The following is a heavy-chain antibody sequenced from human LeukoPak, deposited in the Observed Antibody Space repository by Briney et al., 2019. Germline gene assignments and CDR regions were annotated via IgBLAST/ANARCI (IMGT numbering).Heavy chain of an antibody. J-gene: IGHJ3*02. V-gene: IGHV5-51*01. CDR1: GFDFTTYW. Sequence: GESLKISCKGSGFDFTTYWIAWVRQLPGKGLEWMGIIYPRDSDTRYSPSYQGQVTISVNKSISTAYLQWSSLKASDTAMYYCASGYCSSTSCAHDAFDIWGQGTMVTVSS. CDR2: IYPRDSDT. D-gene: IGHD2-2*01. CDR3: ASGYCSSTSCAHDAFDI.